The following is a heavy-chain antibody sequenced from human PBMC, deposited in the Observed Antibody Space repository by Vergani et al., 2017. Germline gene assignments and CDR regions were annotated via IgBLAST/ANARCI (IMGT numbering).Heavy chain of an antibody. V-gene: IGHV3-23*01. D-gene: IGHD3/OR15-3a*01. J-gene: IGHJ4*02. CDR2: ISGQNFRT. CDR1: GFTFTAHG. Sequence: EVQLLESGGGSAQPGESLRLSCVASGFTFTAHGLNWVRQAPGKGLEWVSGISGQNFRTHYADSVKGRFTISRNDSKNTVYLQINSLKAENTAFYYCADLYVDDGFSPFWGQGTLVTVSS. CDR3: ADLYVDDGFSPF.